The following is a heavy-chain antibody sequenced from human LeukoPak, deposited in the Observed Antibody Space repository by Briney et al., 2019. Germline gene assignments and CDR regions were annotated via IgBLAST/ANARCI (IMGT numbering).Heavy chain of an antibody. CDR3: ARDAGSGSLSQFDY. J-gene: IGHJ4*02. V-gene: IGHV1-2*02. D-gene: IGHD3-10*01. Sequence: GASVKVSCKASGYTFTGYYMHWVRQAPGQGLEWMGWINPNSGGTNYAQKFQGRVTMTRDTSISTAYMELSRLRSDDTAVYYCARDAGSGSLSQFDYWGQGTLVTVSS. CDR2: INPNSGGT. CDR1: GYTFTGYY.